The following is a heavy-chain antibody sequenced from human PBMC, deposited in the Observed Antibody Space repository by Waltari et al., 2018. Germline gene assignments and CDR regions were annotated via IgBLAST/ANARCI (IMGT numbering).Heavy chain of an antibody. V-gene: IGHV1-8*03. CDR1: GYTFTSYD. J-gene: IGHJ6*02. CDR3: ARATYYDFWSGQYGMDV. D-gene: IGHD3-3*01. CDR2: MNPNSGNT. Sequence: QVQLVQSGAEVKKPGASVKVSCKASGYTFTSYDINWVRQATGQGLEWMGWMNPNSGNTGYAQKFQGRVTITRNTSISTSYMELSSLRSEDTAVYYCARATYYDFWSGQYGMDVWGQGTTVTVSS.